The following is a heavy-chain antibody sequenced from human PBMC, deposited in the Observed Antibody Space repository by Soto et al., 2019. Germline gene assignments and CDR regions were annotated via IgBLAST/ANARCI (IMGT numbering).Heavy chain of an antibody. J-gene: IGHJ5*02. CDR3: AGWTYYYDSSGFSP. Sequence: SVKVSCKTSGGTFSSYAISWVRQAPGQGLEWVGGIVPLFRTTNYAQKFQGRVTMTTDTSTSTAYMELRSLRSDDTAVYYCAGWTYYYDSSGFSPWGQGTLVTVSS. V-gene: IGHV1-69*05. CDR1: GGTFSSYA. CDR2: IVPLFRTT. D-gene: IGHD3-22*01.